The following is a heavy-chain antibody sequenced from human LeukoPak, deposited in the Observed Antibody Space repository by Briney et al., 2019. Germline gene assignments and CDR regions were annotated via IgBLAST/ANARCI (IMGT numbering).Heavy chain of an antibody. CDR2: IIPILGIA. CDR1: GSTFSSYA. V-gene: IGHV1-69*04. CDR3: ARGAGVPAAMPTGWFDP. Sequence: ASVKVSCKASGSTFSSYAISWVRQASGQGLEWMGRIIPILGIANYAQKFQGRVTITADKSTSTAYMELSSLRSEDTAVYYCARGAGVPAAMPTGWFDPWGQGTLVTVSS. J-gene: IGHJ5*02. D-gene: IGHD2-2*01.